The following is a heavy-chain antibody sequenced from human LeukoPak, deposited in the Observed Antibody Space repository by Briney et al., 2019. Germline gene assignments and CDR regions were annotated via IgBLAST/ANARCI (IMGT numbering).Heavy chain of an antibody. D-gene: IGHD6-19*01. CDR1: GGTFSSYA. Sequence: SVKVSCKASGGTFSSYAISWVRQAPGQGLEWMGRIIPIFGTANYAQKFQGRVTITTDESTSTAYMELSSLRSEDTAVYYRARDLSLGIAVAEGYFDYWGQGTLVTVSS. V-gene: IGHV1-69*05. J-gene: IGHJ4*02. CDR3: ARDLSLGIAVAEGYFDY. CDR2: IIPIFGTA.